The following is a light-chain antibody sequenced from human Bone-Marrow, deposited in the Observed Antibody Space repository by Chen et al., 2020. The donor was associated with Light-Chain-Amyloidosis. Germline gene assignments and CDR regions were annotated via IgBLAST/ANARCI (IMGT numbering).Light chain of an antibody. J-gene: IGLJ3*02. V-gene: IGLV3-21*02. CDR3: QVWDRGSDRPV. CDR1: NIGSTS. CDR2: DDS. Sequence: SYVLTQPSSVSVAPGQTATIARGGNNIGSTSVHWYQQTPGQAPLMVVYDDSDRPSGIPERLSGSNSGNTTTLTISRVEAGDAADYYCQVWDRGSDRPVFGGGTKLTVL.